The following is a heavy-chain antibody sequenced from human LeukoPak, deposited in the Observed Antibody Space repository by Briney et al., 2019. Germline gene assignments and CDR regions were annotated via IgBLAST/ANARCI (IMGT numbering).Heavy chain of an antibody. D-gene: IGHD6-13*01. CDR3: ARVTGYVMEDYFDY. CDR1: GGSISSYY. Sequence: PSETLSLTCTVSGGSISSYYWSWIRQPPGKGLEWVGYIYYSGSTNYNPSLKSRVTISVDTSKNQFSLRLSSVTAADTAVYYCARVTGYVMEDYFDYWGQGTLVTVSS. V-gene: IGHV4-59*01. J-gene: IGHJ4*02. CDR2: IYYSGST.